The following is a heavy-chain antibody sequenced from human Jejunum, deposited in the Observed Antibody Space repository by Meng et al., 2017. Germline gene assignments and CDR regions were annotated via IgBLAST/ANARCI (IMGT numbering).Heavy chain of an antibody. CDR2: INTDNGDT. D-gene: IGHD2-15*01. Sequence: QVQLGQSAAEVKEPGAPVKVSCKASGYIFKNYAMQWVRQAPGQRLDWIGWINTDNGDTQYSQTFQGRVTITRDTSASTTYMELSSLRSEDTAVYFCARERQTSGEDYWGQGTLVTVSS. J-gene: IGHJ4*02. CDR3: ARERQTSGEDY. V-gene: IGHV1-3*04. CDR1: GYIFKNYA.